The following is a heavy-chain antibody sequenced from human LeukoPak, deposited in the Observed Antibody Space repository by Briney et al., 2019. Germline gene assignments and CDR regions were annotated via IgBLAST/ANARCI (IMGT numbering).Heavy chain of an antibody. Sequence: SETLSLTCTVSGGSISSYYWSWIRQPPGKGLEWIGYIYYSGSTNYNPSLKSRVTISVDTSKNQFSLKLSSVTAADTAVYYCARGQPWWSEKYYFDYWGQGTLVTVSS. D-gene: IGHD2-15*01. J-gene: IGHJ4*02. V-gene: IGHV4-59*12. CDR1: GGSISSYY. CDR2: IYYSGST. CDR3: ARGQPWWSEKYYFDY.